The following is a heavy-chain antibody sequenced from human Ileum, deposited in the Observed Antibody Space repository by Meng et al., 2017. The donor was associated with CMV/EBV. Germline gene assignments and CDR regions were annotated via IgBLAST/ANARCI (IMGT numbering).Heavy chain of an antibody. V-gene: IGHV4-38-2*02. CDR2: VCFGGGA. Sequence: SETLSLTCSVSGDWDYCWGWIRQPPGKGLEWIGHVCFGGGAAYNPSPRSRVTISLDMSTNQFSLRVTSVTAADTAVYYCSREKNYRQEDDWGQGTLVTVSS. CDR3: SREKNYRQEDD. D-gene: IGHD3-10*01. J-gene: IGHJ4*02. CDR1: GDWDYC.